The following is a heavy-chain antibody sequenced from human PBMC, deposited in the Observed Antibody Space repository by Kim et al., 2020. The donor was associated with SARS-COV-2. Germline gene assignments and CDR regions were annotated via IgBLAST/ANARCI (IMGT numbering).Heavy chain of an antibody. CDR3: GRVSYCGGNCYSG. Sequence: SQTLSLTCAISGDSVSNNIAAWNWIRQSPSRGLEWLGRTYYRYKWHYDYAVSVRSRITINPDTSKNQFSLHLNSVTPEDTAIYYCGRVSYCGGNCYSGWGQRTLVTVTS. CDR1: GDSVSNNIAA. CDR2: TYYRYKWHY. J-gene: IGHJ4*02. V-gene: IGHV6-1*01. D-gene: IGHD2-21*01.